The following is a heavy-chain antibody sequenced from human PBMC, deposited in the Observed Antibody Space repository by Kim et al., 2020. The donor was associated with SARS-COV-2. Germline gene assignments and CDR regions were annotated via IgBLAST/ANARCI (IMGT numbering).Heavy chain of an antibody. CDR1: GGSISSSSYY. J-gene: IGHJ4*02. Sequence: SETLSLTCTVSGGSISSSSYYWGWIRQPPGKGLEWIGSIYYSGSTYYNPSLKSRVTISVDTSKNQFSLKLSSVTAADTAVYYCARHPRWGEVGYYFDYWGQGTLVTVSS. V-gene: IGHV4-39*01. CDR3: ARHPRWGEVGYYFDY. CDR2: IYYSGST. D-gene: IGHD3-16*01.